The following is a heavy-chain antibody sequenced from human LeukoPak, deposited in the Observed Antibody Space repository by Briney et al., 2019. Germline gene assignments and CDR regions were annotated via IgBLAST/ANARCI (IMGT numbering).Heavy chain of an antibody. CDR3: APSGSGSYFDNWFDP. CDR2: ISGSGGST. V-gene: IGHV3-23*01. J-gene: IGHJ5*02. CDR1: GFTFSSYA. Sequence: PGGSLRLSCAASGFTFSSYAMGWVRQAPGKGLEWVSAISGSGGSTYYADSVKGRFTISRDNSKNTLYLQMNSLKAEDTAVYYCAPSGSGSYFDNWFDPWGQGTLVTVSS. D-gene: IGHD3-10*01.